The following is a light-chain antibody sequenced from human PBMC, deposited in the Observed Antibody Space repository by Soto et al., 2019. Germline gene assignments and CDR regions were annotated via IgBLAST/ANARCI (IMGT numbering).Light chain of an antibody. CDR2: DAY. Sequence: EIVLTQSPGTLSLSPGERPTLSSRASQSVSSYLAWYQQKPGQAPRLLIYDAYNRATGIPPRFSGSGSGTDFTLTISSLEPEDSAVYYCQQRHMWPITFGQGTRLEIK. CDR3: QQRHMWPIT. V-gene: IGKV3-11*01. CDR1: QSVSSY. J-gene: IGKJ5*01.